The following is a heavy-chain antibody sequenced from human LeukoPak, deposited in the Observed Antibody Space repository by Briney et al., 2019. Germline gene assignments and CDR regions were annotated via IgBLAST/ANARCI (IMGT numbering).Heavy chain of an antibody. CDR3: ARDYYDSSGYYYAD. CDR2: IIPIFGTA. J-gene: IGHJ4*02. D-gene: IGHD3-22*01. V-gene: IGHV1-69*13. CDR1: GGTFSSYA. Sequence: GASVKVSCKASGGTFSSYAISWVRQAPGQGLEWMGGIIPIFGTANYAQKFQGRVTITADESTSTAYMELSSLRTEDTAVYYCARDYYDSSGYYYADWGQGTLVTVSS.